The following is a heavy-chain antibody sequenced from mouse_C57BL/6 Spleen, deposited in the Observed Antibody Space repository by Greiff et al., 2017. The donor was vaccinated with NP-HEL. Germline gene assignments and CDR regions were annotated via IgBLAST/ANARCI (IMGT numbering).Heavy chain of an antibody. CDR2: IHPSDSDT. CDR3: AAFTTAVARGWYFDV. CDR1: GYTFTSYW. Sequence: QVQLKQPGAELVKPGASVKVSCKASGYTFTSYWMHWVKQRPGQGLEWIGRIHPSDSDTNYNQKFKGKATLTVDKSSSTAYMQLSSLTSEDSAVYYCAAFTTAVARGWYFDVWGTGTTVTVSS. V-gene: IGHV1-74*01. D-gene: IGHD1-1*01. J-gene: IGHJ1*03.